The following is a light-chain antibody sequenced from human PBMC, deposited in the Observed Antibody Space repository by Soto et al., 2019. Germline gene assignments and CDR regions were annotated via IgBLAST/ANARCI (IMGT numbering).Light chain of an antibody. CDR1: QSISSW. J-gene: IGKJ2*01. Sequence: DIPMTQSPSTLSASVGDRVTITCRASQSISSWLAWYQQKPGKAPKLLIYMASSLESGVPSRFSGSGSGTEFTLTISSLPPDDFASYYCQQYNRYSTFGQGTKLEI. V-gene: IGKV1-5*03. CDR3: QQYNRYST. CDR2: MAS.